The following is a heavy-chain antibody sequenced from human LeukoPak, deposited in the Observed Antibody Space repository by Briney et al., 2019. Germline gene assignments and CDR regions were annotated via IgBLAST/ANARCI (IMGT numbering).Heavy chain of an antibody. CDR3: ARDRSYYVFDY. D-gene: IGHD3-10*01. V-gene: IGHV3-7*01. CDR1: GFTFSNYW. J-gene: IGHJ4*02. Sequence: GGSLRLSCAASGFTFSNYWMTWVRQAPGKGLEWVAHVKPDGSEKSYVDSVKGRFTISRDNAQNSLYLQMNSLRAEDTAVYYCARDRSYYVFDYWGQGTLVTVSS. CDR2: VKPDGSEK.